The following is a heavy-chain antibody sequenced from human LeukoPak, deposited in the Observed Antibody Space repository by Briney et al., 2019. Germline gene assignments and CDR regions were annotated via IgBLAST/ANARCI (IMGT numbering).Heavy chain of an antibody. D-gene: IGHD3-22*01. J-gene: IGHJ4*02. CDR2: FDPEDGET. V-gene: IGHV1-24*01. CDR3: ARDSSGYYSRRYFDY. CDR1: GYTLTELS. Sequence: ASVKVSCKVSGYTLTELSMHWVRQAPGKGLEWMGGFDPEDGETIYAQKFQGRVTITADESTSTAYMELSSLRSEDTAVYYCARDSSGYYSRRYFDYWGQGTLVTVSS.